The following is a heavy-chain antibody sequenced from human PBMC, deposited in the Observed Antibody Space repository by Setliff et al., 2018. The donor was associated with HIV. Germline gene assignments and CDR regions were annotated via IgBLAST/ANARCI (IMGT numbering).Heavy chain of an antibody. V-gene: IGHV4-34*01. D-gene: IGHD3-10*01. CDR3: ARGRITRVRGVIMGLDY. J-gene: IGHJ4*02. Sequence: SETLSLTCAVYGGSFSGYYWSWIRQPPGKGLEWIGEINHSGSSNYNPSLKSRVTISVDTSKNQFSLKLSSVTAADTAVYYCARGRITRVRGVIMGLDYWGQGTLVTVSS. CDR2: INHSGSS. CDR1: GGSFSGYY.